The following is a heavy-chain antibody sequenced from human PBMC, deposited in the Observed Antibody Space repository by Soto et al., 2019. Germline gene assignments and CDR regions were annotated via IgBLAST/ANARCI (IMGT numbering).Heavy chain of an antibody. CDR1: GFTFSSYA. CDR2: INSDGSST. Sequence: GGSLRLSCAASGFTFSSYAMHWVRQAPGKGLVWVSRINSDGSSTSYADSVKGRFTISRDNAKNTLYLQMNNLRAEDTAVYYCASGHYDFWSGYSPYYYYGMDVWGQGTTVTVSS. V-gene: IGHV3-74*01. D-gene: IGHD3-3*01. CDR3: ASGHYDFWSGYSPYYYYGMDV. J-gene: IGHJ6*02.